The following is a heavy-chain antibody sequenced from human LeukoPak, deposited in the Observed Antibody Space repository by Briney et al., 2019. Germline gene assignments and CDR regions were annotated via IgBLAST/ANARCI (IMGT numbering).Heavy chain of an antibody. J-gene: IGHJ4*02. CDR1: GYTFTSYG. D-gene: IGHD3-22*01. CDR2: ISAYNGNT. V-gene: IGHV1-18*01. CDR3: ARGGNYYEPLYFDY. Sequence: ASVKVCCKASGYTFTSYGISWVRQAPGQGLEWVGWISAYNGNTNYAQKLQGRVSMTTDTSTSTAYMELRSLRSDDTAVYYCARGGNYYEPLYFDYWGQGTLVTVSS.